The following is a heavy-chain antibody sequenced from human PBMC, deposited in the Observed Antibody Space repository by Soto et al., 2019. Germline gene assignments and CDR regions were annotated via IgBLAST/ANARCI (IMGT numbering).Heavy chain of an antibody. CDR1: GFTFSSYA. V-gene: IGHV3-23*01. CDR2: ISGSGGST. Sequence: GGSLRLSCAASGFTFSSYAMSWVRQAPGKGLEWVSAISGSGGSTYYADSVKGRFTISRDNSKNTLYLQMNSLRAEDTAVYYCAKLPYYDILTGYAAAYYFDYWGQGTLVTVSS. J-gene: IGHJ4*02. D-gene: IGHD3-9*01. CDR3: AKLPYYDILTGYAAAYYFDY.